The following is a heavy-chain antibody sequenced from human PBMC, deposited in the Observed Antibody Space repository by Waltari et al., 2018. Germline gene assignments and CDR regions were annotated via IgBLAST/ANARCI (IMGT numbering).Heavy chain of an antibody. CDR3: ARDGGGSLAYHDAFDI. CDR2: INPNSGGK. V-gene: IGHV1-2*02. J-gene: IGHJ3*02. CDR1: GYTFTGYY. D-gene: IGHD3-16*01. Sequence: QVQLVQSGAEVKKPGASVKVSCKASGYTFTGYYMHWVRQAPGQGLEWMEWINPNSGGKNNEKKVKGRVTMTRDTSSSTAYMEPSRLRSDDTAVYYCARDGGGSLAYHDAFDIWGQGTMVTVSS.